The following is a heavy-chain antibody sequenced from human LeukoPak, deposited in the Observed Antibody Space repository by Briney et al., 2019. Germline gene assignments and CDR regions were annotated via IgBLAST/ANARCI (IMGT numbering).Heavy chain of an antibody. V-gene: IGHV4-59*01. J-gene: IGHJ4*02. CDR2: IYCSGST. CDR1: GGSISSYF. Sequence: PSETLSLTCNVSGGSISSYFWSWIRQPPGKRLEWLGYIYCSGSTDYNPSLKSRVTISGDTSKNQFSLKLSSVTAADTAIYYCAREIPYSGSFEYWGQGILVTVSS. D-gene: IGHD1-26*01. CDR3: AREIPYSGSFEY.